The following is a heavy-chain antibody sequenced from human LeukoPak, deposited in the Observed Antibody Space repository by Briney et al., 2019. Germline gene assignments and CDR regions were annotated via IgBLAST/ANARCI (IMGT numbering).Heavy chain of an antibody. V-gene: IGHV4-59*08. J-gene: IGHJ3*02. CDR2: IYYSGST. CDR1: GGSISGYY. Sequence: AETLSLTCTVSGGSISGYYWSWIRQPPGKGLEWIGYIYYSGSTNYNPSLKSRVTISVDTSKNQFSLKLSSVTAADTAVYYCARRYRNWNDEDDAFDIWGQGTMVTVSS. D-gene: IGHD1-20*01. CDR3: ARRYRNWNDEDDAFDI.